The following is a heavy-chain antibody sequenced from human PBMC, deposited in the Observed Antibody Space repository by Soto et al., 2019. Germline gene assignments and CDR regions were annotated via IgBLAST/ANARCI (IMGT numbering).Heavy chain of an antibody. CDR3: ARGPDILTGYYDY. CDR1: GYTFTSYA. Sequence: ASVKVSCKASGYTFTSYAMHWVRQAPGQRLEWMGWINAGNGNTKYSQKFQGRVTITRDTSESTAYMELSSLRSEDTAVYYCARGPDILTGYYDYWGQGTLVTVSS. J-gene: IGHJ4*02. V-gene: IGHV1-3*01. CDR2: INAGNGNT. D-gene: IGHD3-9*01.